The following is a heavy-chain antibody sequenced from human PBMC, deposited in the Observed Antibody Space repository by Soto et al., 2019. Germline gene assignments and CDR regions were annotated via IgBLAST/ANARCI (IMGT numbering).Heavy chain of an antibody. CDR1: GYMFTSYG. CDR2: INAYNGNT. CDR3: TRDQRKNVVVVHAAYYYYYMDV. J-gene: IGHJ6*03. V-gene: IGHV1-18*01. Sequence: QVQLVQSGAEVKKPGASMKVSCKASGYMFTSYGINWVRQAPGQGLEWMGWINAYNGNTNYAQNFQGRVTMTTDTSTTTAYMELRSLRSDDTDVYYCTRDQRKNVVVVHAAYYYYYMDVWGKGTTVAVSS. D-gene: IGHD2-2*01.